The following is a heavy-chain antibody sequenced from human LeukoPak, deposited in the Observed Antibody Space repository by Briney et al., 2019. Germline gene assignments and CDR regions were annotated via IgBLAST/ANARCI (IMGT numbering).Heavy chain of an antibody. Sequence: PSETLSLTCTVSGGSISSSSYYWGWIRQPPGKGLEWIGSIYYSGSTYYNPSLKSRVTISVDTSKNQFSLKLSSVTAADTAVCYCARSLVVVAATPFDPWGQGTLVTVSS. J-gene: IGHJ5*02. CDR2: IYYSGST. V-gene: IGHV4-39*01. CDR1: GGSISSSSYY. D-gene: IGHD2-15*01. CDR3: ARSLVVVAATPFDP.